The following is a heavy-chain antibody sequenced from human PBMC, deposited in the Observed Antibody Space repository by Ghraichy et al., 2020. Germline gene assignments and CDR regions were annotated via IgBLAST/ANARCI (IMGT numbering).Heavy chain of an antibody. CDR2: IYPGDSQT. Sequence: GESLNISCKGSGYSFTSYYIAWVRQVPGKGLEWMGIIYPGDSQTTYTPSFQGQVTISADKSITTAYLHWSSLKASDTATYYCARSPYDFWSTYDHKGHYFDNWGQGTLVTVSS. J-gene: IGHJ4*02. CDR3: ARSPYDFWSTYDHKGHYFDN. CDR1: GYSFTSYY. V-gene: IGHV5-51*01. D-gene: IGHD3-3*01.